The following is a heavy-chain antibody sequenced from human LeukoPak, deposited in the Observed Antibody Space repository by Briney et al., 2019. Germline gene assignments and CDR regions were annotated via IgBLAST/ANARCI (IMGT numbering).Heavy chain of an antibody. Sequence: ASVKVSCKVSGYTLIELSMHWVRQAPGKGLEWMGGFDPEDGETIYAQKFQGRVTMTEDTSTDTAYMELSSLRSEDTAVYYCATDRRYCSSTSCYGSFDYWGQGTLVTVSS. J-gene: IGHJ4*02. CDR1: GYTLIELS. CDR3: ATDRRYCSSTSCYGSFDY. V-gene: IGHV1-24*01. CDR2: FDPEDGET. D-gene: IGHD2-2*01.